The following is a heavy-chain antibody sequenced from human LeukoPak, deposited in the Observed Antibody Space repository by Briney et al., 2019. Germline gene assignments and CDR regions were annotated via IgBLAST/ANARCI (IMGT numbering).Heavy chain of an antibody. CDR2: IYTSGGT. CDR3: ARLTRLSASPDRYYLDY. D-gene: IGHD3-16*02. Sequence: SETLSLTRTVSGDSISSYYWSWIRQPPGKGLEWIGYIYTSGGTNYIPPLKGRVTISIDTSKNQFSLKLSSVTAADSAVYYCARLTRLSASPDRYYLDYWGQGTLVTVSS. CDR1: GDSISSYY. J-gene: IGHJ4*02. V-gene: IGHV4-4*09.